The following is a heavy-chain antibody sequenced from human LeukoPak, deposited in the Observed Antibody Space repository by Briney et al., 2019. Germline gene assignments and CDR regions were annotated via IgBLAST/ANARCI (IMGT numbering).Heavy chain of an antibody. CDR1: GFTFSSYS. CDR3: ARDIIAAAGTLDY. CDR2: ISSSSSYI. V-gene: IGHV3-21*01. Sequence: GGSLRLSCAASGFTFSSYSMNWVRQAPGKGLEWVSSISSSSSYIYYADSVKGRFTISRDNAKNSLYLQMYSLRAEDTAVYYCARDIIAAAGTLDYWGQGTLVTVSS. D-gene: IGHD6-13*01. J-gene: IGHJ4*02.